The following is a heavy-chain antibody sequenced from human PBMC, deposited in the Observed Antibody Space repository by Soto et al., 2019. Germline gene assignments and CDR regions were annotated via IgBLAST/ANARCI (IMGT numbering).Heavy chain of an antibody. CDR2: IRSKANSYAT. D-gene: IGHD1-7*01. CDR3: TRQLELPREDAFDI. Sequence: GGSLRLSCAASGFTFSGSAMHWVRQASGKGLEWVGRIRSKANSYATAYAASVKGRFTISRDDSKNTAYLQMNSLKTEDTAVYYCTRQLELPREDAFDIWGQGTMVTVSS. V-gene: IGHV3-73*01. CDR1: GFTFSGSA. J-gene: IGHJ3*02.